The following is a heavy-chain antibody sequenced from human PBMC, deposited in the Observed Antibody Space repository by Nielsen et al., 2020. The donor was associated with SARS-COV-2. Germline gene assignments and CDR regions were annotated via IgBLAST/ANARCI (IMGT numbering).Heavy chain of an antibody. CDR1: GFTFSSYE. CDR2: ISSSGSTI. D-gene: IGHD5-18*01. Sequence: GESLKISCAASGFTFSSYEMNWVRQAPGKGLEWVSYISSSGSTIYYADSVKGRFTISRDNAKNSLYLQMNSLRAEDTAVYYCARDTAMLGYYYYGMDVWGQGTTVTVS. CDR3: ARDTAMLGYYYYGMDV. V-gene: IGHV3-48*03. J-gene: IGHJ6*02.